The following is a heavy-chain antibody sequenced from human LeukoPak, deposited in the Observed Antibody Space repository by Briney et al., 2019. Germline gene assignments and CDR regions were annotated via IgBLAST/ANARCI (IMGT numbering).Heavy chain of an antibody. CDR3: ASTVDTAMVTYFDY. J-gene: IGHJ4*02. CDR2: IYYSGST. Sequence: SETLSLTCTVSGGSISRYYWSWIRQPPGKGLEWIGYIYYSGSTNYNPSLKSRVTISVDTSKNQFSLKLSSVTAADTAVYYCASTVDTAMVTYFDYWGQGTLVTVSS. V-gene: IGHV4-59*08. D-gene: IGHD5-18*01. CDR1: GGSISRYY.